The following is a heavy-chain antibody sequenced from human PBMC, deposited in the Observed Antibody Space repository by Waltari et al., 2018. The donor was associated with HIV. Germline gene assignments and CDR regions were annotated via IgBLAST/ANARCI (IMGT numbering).Heavy chain of an antibody. D-gene: IGHD6-6*01. V-gene: IGHV3-23*01. CDR2: ISGGSTKT. J-gene: IGHJ4*02. CDR1: GSGFRIYG. Sequence: EVQLLAAGGESPQARKTLTTHCVAPGSGFRIYGLAPCRRASGGEREFIASISGGSTKTYYAVSCKGRFTISRANSKNVMYLKMPNLRVADTAMYFCAKVLSLSSARPRLVSFDFWSQGTQVSVAS. CDR3: AKVLSLSSARPRLVSFDF.